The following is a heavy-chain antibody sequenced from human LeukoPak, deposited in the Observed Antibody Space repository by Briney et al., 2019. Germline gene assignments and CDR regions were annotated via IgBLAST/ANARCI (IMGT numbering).Heavy chain of an antibody. CDR1: GFTFSNDD. CDR2: ISGDGGRI. Sequence: RTGGSLRLSCAASGFTFSNDDMNWVRQAPGKGLEWVSGISGDGGRIYYAGSVKGRFTISRDNSKNTLSLQMNSLRAEDTAVYYCASSSPGAFDIWGQGTMVTVSS. D-gene: IGHD6-13*01. CDR3: ASSSPGAFDI. V-gene: IGHV3-23*01. J-gene: IGHJ3*02.